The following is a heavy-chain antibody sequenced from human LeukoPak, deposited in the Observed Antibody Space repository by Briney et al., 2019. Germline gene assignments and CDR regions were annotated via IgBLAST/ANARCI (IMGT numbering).Heavy chain of an antibody. V-gene: IGHV1-3*01. Sequence: ASVTVSCKASGYTFTSYAMHWVRQAPGQRLEWMGWINAGNGNTKYSQKFQGRVTITTHTSASTAYMELSSLRSEDTAVYYCARDGSSGWASAFDIWGQGTMVTVSS. CDR2: INAGNGNT. CDR3: ARDGSSGWASAFDI. CDR1: GYTFTSYA. J-gene: IGHJ3*02. D-gene: IGHD6-19*01.